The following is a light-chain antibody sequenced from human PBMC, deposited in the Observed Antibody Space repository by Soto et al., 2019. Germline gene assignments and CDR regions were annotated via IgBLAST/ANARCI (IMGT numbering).Light chain of an antibody. CDR1: QTISSW. J-gene: IGKJ1*01. V-gene: IGKV1-5*01. CDR3: QQYENYWT. Sequence: DIQMAQSPFTLSASLGDRVTITCRASQTISSWLAWYQQIPGKAPKLLIYDASNLESGVPSRFSGSGSGTEFTLTISSLQPEDFAVYYCQQYENYWTFGQGTKVDIK. CDR2: DAS.